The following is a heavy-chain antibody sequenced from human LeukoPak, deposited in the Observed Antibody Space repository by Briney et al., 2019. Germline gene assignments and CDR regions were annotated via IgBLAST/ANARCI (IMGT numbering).Heavy chain of an antibody. D-gene: IGHD3-22*01. Sequence: GGSLRLSCAASGFTFSTYGTHWVRQAPGKGLEWVAFIRYDGSNTHYADSVKGRFTISRDNSKNTLYLQMNSLRAEDTAMYYCAKVVRYYYDSSGSALDYWGQGTLVTVSS. CDR3: AKVVRYYYDSSGSALDY. J-gene: IGHJ4*02. CDR2: IRYDGSNT. V-gene: IGHV3-30*02. CDR1: GFTFSTYG.